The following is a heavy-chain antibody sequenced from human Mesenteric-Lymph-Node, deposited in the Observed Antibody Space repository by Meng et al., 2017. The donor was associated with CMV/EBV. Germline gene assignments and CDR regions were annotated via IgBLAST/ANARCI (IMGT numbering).Heavy chain of an antibody. CDR1: GFTFSNYW. V-gene: IGHV3-74*01. Sequence: LSEKASGFTFSNYWMHWVRQSPGKGLVWISRVNGDGSSTAYADSVKGRFTISRDNAKNTLYLQMNSLRVDDTAVYSCARGAYSFDFWGQGIQVTVSS. CDR2: VNGDGSST. J-gene: IGHJ4*02. D-gene: IGHD5-18*01. CDR3: ARGAYSFDF.